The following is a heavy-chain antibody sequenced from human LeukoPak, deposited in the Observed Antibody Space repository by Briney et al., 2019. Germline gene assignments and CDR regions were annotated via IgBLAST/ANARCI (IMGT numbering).Heavy chain of an antibody. V-gene: IGHV1-18*01. CDR3: ARQDDILTGPGD. CDR1: GYTFSSNS. Sequence: ASVKVSCKASGYTFSSNSISWVRQAPGQGLEWMGWISAYNGNTNSAQNLQGRVTMTTDTSTSTAYMELRSLRSDDTAVYYCARQDDILTGPGDWGQGTLVTVSS. D-gene: IGHD3-9*01. CDR2: ISAYNGNT. J-gene: IGHJ4*02.